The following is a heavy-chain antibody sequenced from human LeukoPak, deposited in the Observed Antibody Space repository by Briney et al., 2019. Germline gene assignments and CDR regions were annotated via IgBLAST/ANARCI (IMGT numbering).Heavy chain of an antibody. CDR2: IYYSGST. J-gene: IGHJ4*02. V-gene: IGHV4-59*11. CDR3: ARSTSFWSGYYPFDY. CDR1: GGSISSHY. Sequence: SETLSLTCTVSGGSISSHYWSWIRHPPGQGLELIGYIYYSGSTNYNPSLTSRVTISVDTSKNQFSLKLSSVTAADTAVYYCARSTSFWSGYYPFDYWGQGTLVTVSS. D-gene: IGHD3-3*01.